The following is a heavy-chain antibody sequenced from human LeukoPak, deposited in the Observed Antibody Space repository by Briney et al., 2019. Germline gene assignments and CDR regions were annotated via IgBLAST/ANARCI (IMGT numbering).Heavy chain of an antibody. D-gene: IGHD6-19*01. CDR3: ARGSYSSVWYMDQ. V-gene: IGHV3-23*01. CDR1: GFTFSSYA. Sequence: PGGSLRLSCAASGFTFSSYAMSWVRQAPGKGLEWVSGISGSGGSTYYAESVKGRFTISRDNSKNTLYLQMNSLRAEDTAVYYCARGSYSSVWYMDQWGQGTLVTVSS. CDR2: ISGSGGST. J-gene: IGHJ4*02.